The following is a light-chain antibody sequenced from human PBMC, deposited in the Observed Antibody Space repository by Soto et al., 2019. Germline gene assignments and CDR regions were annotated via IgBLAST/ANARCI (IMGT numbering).Light chain of an antibody. CDR3: QQYNSYPWT. J-gene: IGKJ1*01. V-gene: IGKV1-5*03. Sequence: DIQMTQSPSTLSASVGDRVTITCRASQSISSWLAWYQQKPGKAPKLLIYKASSLESGVPSRFSGCGAATEFTLTISSLQPDDFATYYCQQYNSYPWTFGQGTKVEIK. CDR2: KAS. CDR1: QSISSW.